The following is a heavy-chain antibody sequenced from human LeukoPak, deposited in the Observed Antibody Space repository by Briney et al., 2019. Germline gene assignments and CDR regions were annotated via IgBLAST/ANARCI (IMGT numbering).Heavy chain of an antibody. CDR3: ARDPYYDFWSGYLTGGNLFDP. V-gene: IGHV1-2*02. Sequence: ASVKVSCKASGYTFTSYGISWVRQAPGQGLEWMGWINSNSGGTNYAQKFQGRVTMTRDTSISTAYMELSRLRSDDTAVYYCARDPYYDFWSGYLTGGNLFDPWGQGTLVTVSS. D-gene: IGHD3-3*01. J-gene: IGHJ5*02. CDR2: INSNSGGT. CDR1: GYTFTSYG.